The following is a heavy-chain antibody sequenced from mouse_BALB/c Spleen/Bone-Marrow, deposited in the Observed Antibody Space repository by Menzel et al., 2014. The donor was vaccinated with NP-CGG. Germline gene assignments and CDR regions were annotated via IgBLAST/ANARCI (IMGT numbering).Heavy chain of an antibody. CDR1: GYSFTDYF. V-gene: IGHV1-37*01. J-gene: IGHJ2*01. CDR2: INPYNGVT. CDR3: GRWAN. Sequence: EVKLMESGPELVKPGASVKISCKASGYSFTDYFMNWVKQSHGKSLEWIGRINPYNGVTFYNQNFKGKATFTVDRSSSTVHMELLSVTSEDSAVCYCGRWANWGQGTTLTVSS.